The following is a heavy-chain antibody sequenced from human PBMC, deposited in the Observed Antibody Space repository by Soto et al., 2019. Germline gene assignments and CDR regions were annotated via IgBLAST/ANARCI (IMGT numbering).Heavy chain of an antibody. D-gene: IGHD3-10*01. V-gene: IGHV3-23*01. CDR1: GFTFSSYA. J-gene: IGHJ2*01. CDR3: AKDEEWFGELIWYFDL. CDR2: ISGSGGST. Sequence: GGSLRLSCAASGFTFSSYAMSWVRQAPGKGLEWVSAISGSGGSTYYADSVKGRFTISRDNSKNTLYLQMNSLRAEDTAVYYCAKDEEWFGELIWYFDLWGRGTLVTVSS.